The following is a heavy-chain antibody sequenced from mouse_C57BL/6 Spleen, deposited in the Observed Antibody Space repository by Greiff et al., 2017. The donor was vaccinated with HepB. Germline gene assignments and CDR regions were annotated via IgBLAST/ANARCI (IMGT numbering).Heavy chain of an antibody. V-gene: IGHV1-64*01. CDR3: ARSPSNYWYLDV. D-gene: IGHD2-5*01. CDR2: IHPNSGST. J-gene: IGHJ1*03. CDR1: GYTFTSYW. Sequence: VQLQQPGAELVKPGASVKLSCKASGYTFTSYWMHWVKQRPGQGLEWIGMIHPNSGSTNYNEKFKSKATLTVDKSSSTAYMQLSSLTSEDSAVYYCARSPSNYWYLDVWGTGTTVTVSS.